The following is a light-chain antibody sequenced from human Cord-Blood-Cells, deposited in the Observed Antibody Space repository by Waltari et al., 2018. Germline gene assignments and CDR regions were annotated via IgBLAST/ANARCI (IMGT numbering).Light chain of an antibody. CDR3: CSYAGSSNVV. Sequence: QSALTQPASVPGSPGQSITISCTGTSSDVGSYNLVSWYQQHPGKAPKLMIYEGSKRPSGVSNRFSGSKSGNTASLTISGLQAEDEADYYCCSYAGSSNVVFGGGTKLTVL. V-gene: IGLV2-23*01. CDR2: EGS. J-gene: IGLJ2*01. CDR1: SSDVGSYNL.